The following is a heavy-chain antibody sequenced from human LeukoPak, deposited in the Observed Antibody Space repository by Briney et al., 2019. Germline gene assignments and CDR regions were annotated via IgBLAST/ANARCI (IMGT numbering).Heavy chain of an antibody. CDR3: ARDLGHFDY. V-gene: IGHV4-59*01. D-gene: IGHD7-27*01. J-gene: IGHJ4*02. CDR2: IYHSGNT. Sequence: PSETLSLTCTDSGGLIRTYYWSWIRQPPGKGLEWMGYIYHSGNTDYNPSLKSRVTISVDSSKNQFSLKLSSVTAADTAVYYCARDLGHFDYWGQGTLVTVSS. CDR1: GGLIRTYY.